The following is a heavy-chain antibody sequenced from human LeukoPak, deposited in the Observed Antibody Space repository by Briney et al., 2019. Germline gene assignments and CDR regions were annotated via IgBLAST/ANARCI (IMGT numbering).Heavy chain of an antibody. D-gene: IGHD3-22*01. CDR1: GFTFTNYW. CDR2: INSDGSST. Sequence: AGESLRLSCAASGFTFTNYWMHWVRQPPGKGLVWVSRINSDGSSTRYADSVKGRFTISRDNAKNTLYLQMNSLTAEDTAMYYCARSHYYDSSGYFSYFYGLDVWGQGTTVTVSS. V-gene: IGHV3-74*01. J-gene: IGHJ6*02. CDR3: ARSHYYDSSGYFSYFYGLDV.